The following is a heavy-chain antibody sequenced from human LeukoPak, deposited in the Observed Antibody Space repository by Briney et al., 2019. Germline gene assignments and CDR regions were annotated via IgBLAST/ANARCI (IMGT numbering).Heavy chain of an antibody. Sequence: SETLSLTCAVSGGSISSNNWWCWVRQPPGKGLEWIGEIFHGGSINYNPSLKSRVTISVDKSKNQFSLKLNSVTAADTAVYYCARVPYGDYYYYYYGMDVWGQGTTVTVSS. CDR2: IFHGGSI. D-gene: IGHD4-17*01. CDR1: GGSISSNNW. CDR3: ARVPYGDYYYYYYGMDV. V-gene: IGHV4-4*02. J-gene: IGHJ6*02.